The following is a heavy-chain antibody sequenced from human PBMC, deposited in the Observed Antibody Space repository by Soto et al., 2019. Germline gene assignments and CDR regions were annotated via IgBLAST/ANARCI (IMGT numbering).Heavy chain of an antibody. J-gene: IGHJ2*01. CDR2: ITATGDRA. D-gene: IGHD6-13*01. CDR1: GLTFTNYA. CDR3: AKDLRGPAAGTWYFDL. V-gene: IGHV3-23*01. Sequence: EVHLLESGGGLVQPGGSLRLSCAASGLTFTNYAMGWVRQAPGKGLEWVSAITATGDRAQYIDSVKGRFTISRDNSQSTLYMQMNSLRAEDTAIYYCAKDLRGPAAGTWYFDLWGRGTLVTVSP.